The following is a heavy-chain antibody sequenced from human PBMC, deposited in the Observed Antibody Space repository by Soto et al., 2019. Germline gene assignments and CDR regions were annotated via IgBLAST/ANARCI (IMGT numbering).Heavy chain of an antibody. CDR2: IYYNGSP. Sequence: PSETLSLTCTGSGVSIRSGGYYWSWIRQHPWKGLEWIGYIYYNGSPYYNPSLKSRVTISVDPSKNRFSLDLNSVTAADTAVYYCARQNPYSSGSYYFDFWGQGALVTVSS. CDR3: ARQNPYSSGSYYFDF. J-gene: IGHJ4*02. D-gene: IGHD6-19*01. CDR1: GVSIRSGGYY. V-gene: IGHV4-31*03.